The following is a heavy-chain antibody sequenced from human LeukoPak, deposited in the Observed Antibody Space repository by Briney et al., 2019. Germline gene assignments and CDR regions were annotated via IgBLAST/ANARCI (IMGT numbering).Heavy chain of an antibody. J-gene: IGHJ4*02. D-gene: IGHD1-7*01. V-gene: IGHV4-38-2*02. CDR1: GYSISSGYY. CDR2: IYHSGTI. Sequence: SETLSLTCTVSGYSISSGYYWGWIRPPPGKGLEWLASIYHSGTIYYNPSLKSRVTISVDTSKNQFSLKLTSVTAADTAVYYCARGRWELIYWGQGTLVTVSS. CDR3: ARGRWELIY.